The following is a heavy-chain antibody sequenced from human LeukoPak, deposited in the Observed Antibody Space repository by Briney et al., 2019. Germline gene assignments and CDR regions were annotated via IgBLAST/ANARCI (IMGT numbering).Heavy chain of an antibody. CDR2: ISGSGGTT. D-gene: IGHD1-1*01. CDR1: GFTFSSYA. V-gene: IGHV3-23*01. Sequence: GGSLRLSCAASGFTFSSYAMSWVRQAPGKGLEWVSSISGSGGTTRYADSVEGRFTISRDNSNTTLYLQMGSLRAGDTAVYFCGRDIQLSYLGQGTLVTVSS. J-gene: IGHJ4*02. CDR3: GRDIQLSY.